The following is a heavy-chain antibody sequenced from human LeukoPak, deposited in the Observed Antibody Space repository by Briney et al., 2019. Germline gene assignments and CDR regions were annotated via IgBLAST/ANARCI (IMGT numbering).Heavy chain of an antibody. J-gene: IGHJ6*02. V-gene: IGHV1-8*01. CDR1: GYTFTSYD. D-gene: IGHD3-10*01. CDR2: MNPNSGNT. Sequence: VASVKVSCKASGYTFTSYDINWVRQATGQGLEWMGWMNPNSGNTGYAQKFQGRVTMTRNTSISTAYMELSSLRSEDTAVYYCAYGSGYYYYYGMDVWGQGTTVTVSS. CDR3: AYGSGYYYYYGMDV.